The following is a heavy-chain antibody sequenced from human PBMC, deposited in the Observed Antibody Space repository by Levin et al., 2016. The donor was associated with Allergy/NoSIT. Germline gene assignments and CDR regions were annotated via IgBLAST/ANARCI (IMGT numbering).Heavy chain of an antibody. Sequence: SQTLSLTCAVYGGSFSGYYWSWIRQPPGKGLEWIGEINHSGSTNYNPSLKSRVTISVDTSKNQFSLKLSSVTAADTAVYYCARGWGMPLQTRYFDLWGRGTLVTVSS. V-gene: IGHV4-34*01. D-gene: IGHD3-16*01. J-gene: IGHJ2*01. CDR3: ARGWGMPLQTRYFDL. CDR1: GGSFSGYY. CDR2: INHSGST.